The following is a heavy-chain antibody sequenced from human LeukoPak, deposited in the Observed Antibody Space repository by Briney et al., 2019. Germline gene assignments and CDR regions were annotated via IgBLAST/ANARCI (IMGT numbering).Heavy chain of an antibody. CDR2: IKQDGSET. Sequence: GGSLRLSCAASGFTFSNYWINWVRQAPGKGLEWVANIKQDGSETYCVDSVKGRFTISRDNAKNSLYLQMNSLRDEDTAVYYCARGGSGYSYGKIDPWGQGILVTVSS. V-gene: IGHV3-7*01. CDR3: ARGGSGYSYGKIDP. CDR1: GFTFSNYW. D-gene: IGHD5-18*01. J-gene: IGHJ5*02.